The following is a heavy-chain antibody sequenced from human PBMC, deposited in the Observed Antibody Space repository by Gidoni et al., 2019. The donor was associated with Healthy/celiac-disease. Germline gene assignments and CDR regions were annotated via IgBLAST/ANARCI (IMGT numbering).Heavy chain of an antibody. Sequence: QVQLQESGPGLVKPSQTLSLTCTVSGGSISSGSYYWSWIRQPAGKGLEWIGRIYTSGSTNYTPSLKSRVTISVDTSKNQFSLKLSSVTAADTAVYYCARDRDNFAPDAFDIWGQGTMVTVSS. D-gene: IGHD1-1*01. CDR2: IYTSGST. CDR1: GGSISSGSYY. J-gene: IGHJ3*02. V-gene: IGHV4-61*02. CDR3: ARDRDNFAPDAFDI.